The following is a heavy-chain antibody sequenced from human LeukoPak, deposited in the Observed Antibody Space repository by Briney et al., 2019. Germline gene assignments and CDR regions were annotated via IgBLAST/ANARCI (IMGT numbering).Heavy chain of an antibody. CDR2: IYHSGST. CDR3: ARDWRIVATIGIDY. Sequence: SETLSLTCTVSGYSISSGYCWGWLRQPPGKGLEWIGSIYHSGSTYYNPSLKSRVTISVDTSTNQFSLKLSSVTAADTAVYYCARDWRIVATIGIDYWGQGTLVTVSS. D-gene: IGHD5-12*01. J-gene: IGHJ4*02. V-gene: IGHV4-38-2*02. CDR1: GYSISSGYC.